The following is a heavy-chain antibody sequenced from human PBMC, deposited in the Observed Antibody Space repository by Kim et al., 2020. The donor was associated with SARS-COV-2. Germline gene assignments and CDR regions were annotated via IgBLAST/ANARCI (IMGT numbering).Heavy chain of an antibody. CDR2: IYYSGST. Sequence: SETLSLTCTVSGGSISSYYWSWIRQPPGKGLEWIGYIYYSGSTNYNPSLKSRVTISVDTSKNQFSLKLSSVTAADTAVYYCARDYRGSYYDYWGQGTLVTVSS. J-gene: IGHJ4*02. D-gene: IGHD3-16*01. CDR1: GGSISSYY. V-gene: IGHV4-59*01. CDR3: ARDYRGSYYDY.